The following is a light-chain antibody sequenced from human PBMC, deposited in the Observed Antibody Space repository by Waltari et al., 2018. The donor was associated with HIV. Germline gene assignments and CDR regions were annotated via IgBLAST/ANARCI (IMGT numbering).Light chain of an antibody. Sequence: IVMTQSPDAMAVALGERAPITCKSSQSLLYRSNNKNYLAWYQQRPGEPPKLLIYWASTREAGVPDRFTGSGSGTDFTLTISSLKSDDVAVYYCQQYYGDSFTFGQGTKLEIK. J-gene: IGKJ2*01. V-gene: IGKV4-1*01. CDR3: QQYYGDSFT. CDR1: QSLLYRSNNKNY. CDR2: WAS.